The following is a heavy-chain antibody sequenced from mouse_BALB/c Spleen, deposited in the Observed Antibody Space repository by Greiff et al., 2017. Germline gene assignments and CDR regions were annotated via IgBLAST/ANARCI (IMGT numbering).Heavy chain of an antibody. Sequence: DVMLVESGGGLVKPGGSLKLSCAASGFTFSDYYMYWVRQTPEKRLEWVATISDGGSYTYYPDSVKGRFTISRDNAKNNLYLQMSSLKSEDTAMYYCAREESYYAAMDYWGQGTSVTVSS. J-gene: IGHJ4*01. CDR2: ISDGGSYT. CDR3: AREESYYAAMDY. CDR1: GFTFSDYY. V-gene: IGHV5-4*02. D-gene: IGHD1-1*01.